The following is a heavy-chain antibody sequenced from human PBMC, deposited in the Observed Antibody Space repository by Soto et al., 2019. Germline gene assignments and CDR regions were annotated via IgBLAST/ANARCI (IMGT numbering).Heavy chain of an antibody. D-gene: IGHD6-13*01. Sequence: GASVKVSCKVYGYTLTELSMHWVRQAPGKGLEWMGGFDPEDGETIYAQKFQGRVTMTEDTSTDTAYMELSSLRSEDTAVYYCSAGHYYYYYMDVWGKGTTVTVSS. CDR1: GYTLTELS. V-gene: IGHV1-24*01. CDR2: FDPEDGET. J-gene: IGHJ6*03. CDR3: SAGHYYYYYMDV.